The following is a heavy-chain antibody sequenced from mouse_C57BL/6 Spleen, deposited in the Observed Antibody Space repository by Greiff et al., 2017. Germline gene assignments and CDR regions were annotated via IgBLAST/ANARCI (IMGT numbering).Heavy chain of an antibody. D-gene: IGHD3-3*01. CDR2: IWRGGST. J-gene: IGHJ4*01. CDR1: GFSLTSYG. Sequence: VQRVESGPGLVQPSQSLSITCTVSGFSLTSYGVNWVRQSPGKGLEWLGVIWRGGSTDSTAAFMSRLRITMDNTLSQVFFTVNSLQADDTAIYYCAKNRECDAMDYWGQGTSVTVSS. CDR3: AKNRECDAMDY. V-gene: IGHV2-5*01.